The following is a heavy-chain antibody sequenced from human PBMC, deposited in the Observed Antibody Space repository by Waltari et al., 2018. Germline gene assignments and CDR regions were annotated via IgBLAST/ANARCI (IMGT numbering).Heavy chain of an antibody. J-gene: IGHJ5*02. CDR2: ISAKNGKT. D-gene: IGHD4-17*01. CDR3: ATRRSAVRFDP. V-gene: IGHV1-18*01. CDR1: GSIFTTDS. Sequence: QVQLVQSGTEVKKPGASVRVSCKTSGSIFTTDSISWVRQAPGQGLEWMGWISAKNGKTSYAQNLQGRVTMTTDTSTNTAYMELRSLTSDDTAVYYCATRRSAVRFDPWGQGTLVIVSS.